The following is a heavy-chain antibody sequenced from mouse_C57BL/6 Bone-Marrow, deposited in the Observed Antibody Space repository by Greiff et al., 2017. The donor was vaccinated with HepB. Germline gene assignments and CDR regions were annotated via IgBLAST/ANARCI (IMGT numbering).Heavy chain of an antibody. V-gene: IGHV1-59*01. D-gene: IGHD1-1*01. CDR2: IDPSDSYT. CDR1: GYTFTSYW. J-gene: IGHJ2*01. CDR3: ARDVTTVVRETDY. Sequence: VQLQQPGAELVRPGTSVKLSCKASGYTFTSYWMHWVKQRPGQGLEWIGVIDPSDSYTNYNQKFKGKATLTVDTSSSTAYMQLSSLTSEDSAVYYCARDVTTVVRETDYWGQGTTLTVSS.